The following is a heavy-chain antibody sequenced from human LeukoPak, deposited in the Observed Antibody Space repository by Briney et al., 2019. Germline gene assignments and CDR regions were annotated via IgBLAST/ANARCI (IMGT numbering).Heavy chain of an antibody. D-gene: IGHD2-15*01. CDR3: ARAECSGGSCPRY. V-gene: IGHV1-18*04. Sequence: ASVKVSCKASGYTFTGYFLHWVRQAPGQGLEWLGWISGSSGDTNYAPTVQGRVSMTTDTSTSTAYMELRSLRSDDTAIYYCARAECSGGSCPRYWGQGTLVTVSS. CDR2: ISGSSGDT. CDR1: GYTFTGYF. J-gene: IGHJ4*02.